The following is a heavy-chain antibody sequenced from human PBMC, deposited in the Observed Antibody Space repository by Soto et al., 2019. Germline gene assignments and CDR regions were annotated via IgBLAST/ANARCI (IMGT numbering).Heavy chain of an antibody. Sequence: GGSLRLSCAASGFTFSSYAMSWVRQAPGKGLEWVSAISGSGGSTYYADSVKGRFTISRDNSKNTLYLQMNSLRAEDTAVYYCAKAALDSGSYYFAFDIWGQGTMVTVSS. CDR2: ISGSGGST. CDR3: AKAALDSGSYYFAFDI. V-gene: IGHV3-23*01. J-gene: IGHJ3*02. D-gene: IGHD1-26*01. CDR1: GFTFSSYA.